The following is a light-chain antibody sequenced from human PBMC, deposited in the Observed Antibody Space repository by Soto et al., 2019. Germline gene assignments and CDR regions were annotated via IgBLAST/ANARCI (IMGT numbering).Light chain of an antibody. Sequence: IVLTQSPGTLSLSPGERATLSCRASQSVSSTYIAWYQQNPGQAPRLLIYGASSRATGIPDRLSGSCYGTDFTLTISTVEPEDFAVYFCQQYGRSPPFTFGRGTKVELK. CDR2: GAS. CDR3: QQYGRSPPFT. CDR1: QSVSSTY. J-gene: IGKJ2*01. V-gene: IGKV3-20*01.